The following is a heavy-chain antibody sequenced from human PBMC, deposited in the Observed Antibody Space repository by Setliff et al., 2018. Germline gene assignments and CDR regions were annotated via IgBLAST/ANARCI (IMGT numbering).Heavy chain of an antibody. CDR1: GASISSGTYY. CDR3: ARGRIAVAGTGVGPFDY. Sequence: SETLSLTCTVSGASISSGTYYWAWIRQPPGKGLEWIGRIHYRGTTYSNASLASRLTISVDTAKNQFSLKLTSVTAADTAVYYCARGRIAVAGTGVGPFDYWGQGTLVTVSS. CDR2: IHYRGTT. V-gene: IGHV4-39*01. D-gene: IGHD6-19*01. J-gene: IGHJ4*02.